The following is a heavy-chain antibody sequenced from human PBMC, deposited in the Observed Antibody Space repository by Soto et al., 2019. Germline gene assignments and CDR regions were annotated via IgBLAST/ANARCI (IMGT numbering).Heavy chain of an antibody. V-gene: IGHV3-9*01. CDR2: ISWNSGSI. D-gene: IGHD1-26*01. J-gene: IGHJ4*02. CDR3: AKAPRWEISGGFDY. CDR1: GFTFDDHA. Sequence: EVQLVESGEGLVQPGRSLRLSCTASGFTFDDHAMHWVRQAPGKGLEWVSGISWNSGSIGNADSVNGRFTISRDNAKNTLYLQMNSLRVEDTALYYCAKAPRWEISGGFDYWGQGTLVTVS.